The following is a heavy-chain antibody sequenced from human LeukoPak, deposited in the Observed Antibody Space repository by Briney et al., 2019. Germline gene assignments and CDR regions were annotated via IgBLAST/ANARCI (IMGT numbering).Heavy chain of an antibody. J-gene: IGHJ4*02. Sequence: SETLSLTCTVSGGSISSYYWSWIRQPPGKGLEWIGYIYYSGSTNYNPSLKSRVTMSVDTSKNQFSLKLTSVSAADTAVYYCVKEELLYFGASKIRGFDSWGQGTLVTVFS. CDR1: GGSISSYY. CDR3: VKEELLYFGASKIRGFDS. V-gene: IGHV4-59*12. D-gene: IGHD3-10*01. CDR2: IYYSGST.